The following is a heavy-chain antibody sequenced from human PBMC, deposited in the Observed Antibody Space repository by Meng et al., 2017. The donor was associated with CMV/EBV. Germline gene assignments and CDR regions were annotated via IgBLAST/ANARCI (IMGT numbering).Heavy chain of an antibody. CDR1: GYSFTSYW. Sequence: GESLKISCKGSGYSFTSYWIGWVRQMPGKGLEWMGIIYPGDSDTRYSPSFQGQVTISADKSISTADLQWSSLKATDTAMYYCAREMSSSPSHNWFDPWGQGTLVTVSS. D-gene: IGHD6-6*01. J-gene: IGHJ5*02. CDR2: IYPGDSDT. V-gene: IGHV5-51*01. CDR3: AREMSSSPSHNWFDP.